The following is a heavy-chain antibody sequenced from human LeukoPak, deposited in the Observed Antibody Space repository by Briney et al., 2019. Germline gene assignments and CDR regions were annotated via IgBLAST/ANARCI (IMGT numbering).Heavy chain of an antibody. V-gene: IGHV4-34*01. J-gene: IGHJ4*02. CDR1: GGSISSYY. CDR3: ARVSYQEGVDY. CDR2: INHSGST. D-gene: IGHD2-2*01. Sequence: SETLSLTCTVSGGSISSYYWSWIRQPPGKGLEWIGEINHSGSTNYNPSLKSRVTISVDTSKNQFSLKLNFVTAADTAVYYCARVSYQEGVDYWGQGTLVTVSS.